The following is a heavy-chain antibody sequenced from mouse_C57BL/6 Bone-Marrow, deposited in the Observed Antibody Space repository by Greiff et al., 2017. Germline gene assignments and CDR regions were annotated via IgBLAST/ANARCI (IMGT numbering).Heavy chain of an antibody. D-gene: IGHD2-10*01. J-gene: IGHJ2*01. CDR2: ISGGGGNT. CDR1: GFTFSSYT. Sequence: DVMLVESGGGLVKPGGSLKLSCAASGFTFSSYTMSWVRQTPEKRLEWVATISGGGGNTYYPDSVKGRFTISRDNAKNTLYLQMSSLRSEDTALYYCARRLPHYFDYWGQGTTLTVSS. V-gene: IGHV5-9*01. CDR3: ARRLPHYFDY.